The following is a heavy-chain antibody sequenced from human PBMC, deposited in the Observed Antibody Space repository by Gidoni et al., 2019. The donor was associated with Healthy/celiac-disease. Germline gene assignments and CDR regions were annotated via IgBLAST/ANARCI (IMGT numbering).Heavy chain of an antibody. D-gene: IGHD6-19*01. CDR1: GFTFSSYW. V-gene: IGHV3-7*03. CDR3: ARGMQWPDYYDYYMDV. Sequence: EVQLVESGGGLVQPGESLRLSCAASGFTFSSYWMSWVRQAPGKGLEWVANIKQDGSEKYYVDSVKGRFTISRDNAKNSLYLQMNSLRAEDTAVYYCARGMQWPDYYDYYMDVWGKGTTVTVSS. CDR2: IKQDGSEK. J-gene: IGHJ6*03.